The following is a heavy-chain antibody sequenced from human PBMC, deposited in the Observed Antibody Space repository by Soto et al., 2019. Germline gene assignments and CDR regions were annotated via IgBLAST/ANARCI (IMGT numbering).Heavy chain of an antibody. CDR2: IIPVFGTT. J-gene: IGHJ5*02. CDR1: GDSFSSYA. CDR3: AREHFGRFDP. Sequence: QMQLVQSGPEVKKPGSSVKVSCKASGDSFSSYAFSWVRQAPGQGLEWMGAIIPVFGTTNYTQKFQGRVTIAAADSTITAFMELSSVRSDDTTVYFCAREHFGRFDPWGQGTLVTVSS. V-gene: IGHV1-69*01. D-gene: IGHD3-10*01.